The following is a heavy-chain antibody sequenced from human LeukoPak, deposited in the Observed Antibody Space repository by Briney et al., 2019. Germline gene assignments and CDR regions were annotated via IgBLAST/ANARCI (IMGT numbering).Heavy chain of an antibody. CDR2: IYSGGST. CDR3: ARDVPVTTDAFDI. D-gene: IGHD3-22*01. V-gene: IGHV3-53*01. CDR1: GFTVSSNY. J-gene: IGHJ3*02. Sequence: TGGSLRLSCAASGFTVSSNYMSWVRQAPGKGLEWVSVIYSGGSTYYADSVKGRFTIPRDNSKNTLYLQMNSLRAEDTAVYYCARDVPVTTDAFDIWGQGTMVTVSS.